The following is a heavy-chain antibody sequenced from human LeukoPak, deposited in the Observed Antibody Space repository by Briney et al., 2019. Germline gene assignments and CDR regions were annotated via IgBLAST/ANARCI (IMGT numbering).Heavy chain of an antibody. D-gene: IGHD2-2*01. V-gene: IGHV5-51*01. CDR3: ARLLSSSTSPFDY. Sequence: GESLKISCQGSGFSFTTYWIGWVRQMPGKGLEWMGIIYPGDTDTRYSPSFQGQVTISADKSISTAYLQWSSLKASDTAMYYCARLLSSSTSPFDYWGQGTLVTVSS. CDR1: GFSFTTYW. CDR2: IYPGDTDT. J-gene: IGHJ4*02.